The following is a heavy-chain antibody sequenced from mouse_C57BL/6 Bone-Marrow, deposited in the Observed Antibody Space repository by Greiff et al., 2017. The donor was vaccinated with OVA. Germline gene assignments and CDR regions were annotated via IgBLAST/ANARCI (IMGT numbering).Heavy chain of an antibody. CDR3: AREGPYGNDGGWVAY. CDR2: IHPNSGST. V-gene: IGHV1-64*01. CDR1: GYTFTSYW. J-gene: IGHJ3*01. D-gene: IGHD2-2*01. Sequence: VQLQQPGAELVKPGASVKLSCKASGYTFTSYWMHWVKQRPGQGLEWIGMIHPNSGSTNYNEKFKSKATLTVDKSSSTAYMQLSSLTSEDSAVYYSAREGPYGNDGGWVAYWDQGTLVTVSA.